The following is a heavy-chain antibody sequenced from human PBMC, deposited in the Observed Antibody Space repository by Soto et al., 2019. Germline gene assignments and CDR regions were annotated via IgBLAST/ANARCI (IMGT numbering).Heavy chain of an antibody. Sequence: ASVKVSCKASGYAFTSYAMHWVRQAPGQRREWMGWINAGNGNTKYSQKFQGRVTITRDTSASTAYMELSSLRFEDTAVYYCARGIPRSCRGGPCYSRWLAPWGEGTRVTVCS. D-gene: IGHD2-15*01. CDR2: INAGNGNT. CDR1: GYAFTSYA. V-gene: IGHV1-3*01. J-gene: IGHJ5*02. CDR3: ARGIPRSCRGGPCYSRWLAP.